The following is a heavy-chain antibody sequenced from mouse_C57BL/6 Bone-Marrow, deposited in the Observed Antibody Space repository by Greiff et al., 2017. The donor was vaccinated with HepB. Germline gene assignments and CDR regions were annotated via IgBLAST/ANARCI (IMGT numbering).Heavy chain of an antibody. CDR1: GFSLTSYG. CDR3: ARHDSYYGSSFAY. CDR2: IWSDGST. Sequence: VKLMESGPGLVAPSQSLSITCTVSGFSLTSYGVHWVRQPPGKGLEWLVVIWSDGSTTYNSALKSRLSISKANSKSQVFLKMNSRQTDDTAMYYCARHDSYYGSSFAYWGQGTLVTVSA. V-gene: IGHV2-6-1*01. D-gene: IGHD1-1*01. J-gene: IGHJ3*01.